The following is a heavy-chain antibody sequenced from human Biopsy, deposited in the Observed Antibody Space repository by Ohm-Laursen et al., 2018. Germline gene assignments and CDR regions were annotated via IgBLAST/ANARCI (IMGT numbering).Heavy chain of an antibody. CDR1: GFTINSNY. V-gene: IGHV3-21*01. Sequence: GSLRLSCSASGFTINSNYMNWARQAPGKGLEWVSSISRTSDFIYYADSVMGRFTISRDNAKNSVDLQMNSLRAEETAVYFCARERGWKSISTIDYWGQGTLVTASS. CDR2: ISRTSDFI. D-gene: IGHD6-6*01. J-gene: IGHJ4*02. CDR3: ARERGWKSISTIDY.